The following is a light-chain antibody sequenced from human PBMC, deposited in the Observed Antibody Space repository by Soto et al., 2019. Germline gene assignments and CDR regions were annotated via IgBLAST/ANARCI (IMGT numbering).Light chain of an antibody. J-gene: IGKJ4*01. CDR3: QQYYTFPLT. CDR1: EGISSH. Sequence: AIRMTQSPSSFSASTGDKVTITCRASEGISSHLAWYQQKPGKAPTLLIYAASSLQSGVPSRFSGSGSGADFTLTIDCLQSEDFATYYCQQYYTFPLTFGGGTRLEIK. CDR2: AAS. V-gene: IGKV1-8*01.